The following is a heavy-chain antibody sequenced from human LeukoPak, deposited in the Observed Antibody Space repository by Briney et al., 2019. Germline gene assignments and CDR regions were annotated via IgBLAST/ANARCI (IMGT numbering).Heavy chain of an antibody. CDR3: AKDLSYAFDI. CDR1: GFTFNSFT. J-gene: IGHJ3*02. Sequence: PGGSLRLSCAASGFTFNSFTMSWVRQAPGKGLEWVSAISASNGNTYYADSVKGRFTISRDNSKNTLYLQMNSLRAEDTAVYYCAKDLSYAFDIWGRGTMVTVSS. CDR2: ISASNGNT. V-gene: IGHV3-23*01.